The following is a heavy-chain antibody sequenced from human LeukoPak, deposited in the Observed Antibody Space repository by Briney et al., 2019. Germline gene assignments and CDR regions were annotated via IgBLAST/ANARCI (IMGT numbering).Heavy chain of an antibody. J-gene: IGHJ4*02. CDR3: ARAPMEYYDFWSDYSTWYFDY. Sequence: SETLSHTCAVYGGSFSGYYWSWIRQPPGKGLEWIGEINHSGSTNYNPSLKSRVTISVDTSKNQFSLKMSSVTAADTAVYYCARAPMEYYDFWSDYSTWYFDYWGQGNLVTVSS. CDR1: GGSFSGYY. V-gene: IGHV4-34*01. CDR2: INHSGST. D-gene: IGHD3-3*01.